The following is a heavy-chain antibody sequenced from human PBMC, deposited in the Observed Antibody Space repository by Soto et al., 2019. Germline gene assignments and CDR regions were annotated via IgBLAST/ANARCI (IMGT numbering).Heavy chain of an antibody. V-gene: IGHV4-31*03. Sequence: SETLSLTCTVSGGSISSGGYYWSWIRQHSGKGLEWIGYIYYSVSTYYNPSLKSRVTISVDTSKNQFSLKLSSVPAADTAVYYFARDRSYSGYGGWFDPWGQGTLVTVSS. CDR3: ARDRSYSGYGGWFDP. CDR1: GGSISSGGYY. J-gene: IGHJ5*02. D-gene: IGHD5-12*01. CDR2: IYYSVST.